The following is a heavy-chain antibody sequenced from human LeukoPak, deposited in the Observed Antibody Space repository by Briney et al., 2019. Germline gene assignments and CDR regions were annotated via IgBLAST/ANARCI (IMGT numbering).Heavy chain of an antibody. CDR1: GFTFNDYC. J-gene: IGHJ5*02. CDR3: ATDGAGFDT. Sequence: GGSLRLSCAASGFTFNDYCMSWIRQAPGKGLEWLSYINIGGTNTHYADSVKGRFTISRDNAKKSLYLEMNNLRAEDTAVYYCATDGAGFDTWGQGVLVTVSS. V-gene: IGHV3-11*01. CDR2: INIGGTNT.